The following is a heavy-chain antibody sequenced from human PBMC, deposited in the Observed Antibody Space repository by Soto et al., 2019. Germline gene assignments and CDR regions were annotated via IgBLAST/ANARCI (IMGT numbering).Heavy chain of an antibody. D-gene: IGHD5-12*01. CDR2: ISYDGTND. V-gene: IGHV3-30*18. J-gene: IGHJ4*02. CDR1: GFTFTNFG. Sequence: QVQLVESGGGVVQPGGSLRLSCSVSGFTFTNFGMHWVRQAPGKGLEWVAIISYDGTNDFYADSVKGRFTISRDNSNNTLYLLMNSLRPEDTGIYFCANSVYDYLPPFDFWGQGTLVIVSS. CDR3: ANSVYDYLPPFDF.